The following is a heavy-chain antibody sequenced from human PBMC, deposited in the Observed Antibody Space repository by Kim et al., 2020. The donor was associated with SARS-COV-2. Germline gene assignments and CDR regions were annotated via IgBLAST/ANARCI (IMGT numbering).Heavy chain of an antibody. CDR2: IKQDGSEK. Sequence: GGSLRLSCAASGFTFSSYWMSWVRQAPGKGLEWVANIKQDGSEKYYVDSVKGRFTISRDNAKNSLYLQMNSLRAEDTAVYYCARGYSSWYWFIYFDYWGQGTLVTVSS. CDR1: GFTFSSYW. CDR3: ARGYSSWYWFIYFDY. D-gene: IGHD6-13*01. J-gene: IGHJ4*02. V-gene: IGHV3-7*01.